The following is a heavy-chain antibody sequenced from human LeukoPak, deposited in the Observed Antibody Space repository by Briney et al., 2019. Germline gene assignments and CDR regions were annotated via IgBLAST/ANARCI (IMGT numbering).Heavy chain of an antibody. CDR2: IKQDGSEK. Sequence: PGGSLRLSCAASGFTFSSYWMSWVRQAPGKGLEWVANIKQDGSEKYYADPVKGRFTISRDNAKNSLYLQMNSLRAEDTAVYYCGGFGELLQIDYWGQGTLVTVSS. J-gene: IGHJ4*02. CDR1: GFTFSSYW. D-gene: IGHD3-10*01. CDR3: GGFGELLQIDY. V-gene: IGHV3-7*01.